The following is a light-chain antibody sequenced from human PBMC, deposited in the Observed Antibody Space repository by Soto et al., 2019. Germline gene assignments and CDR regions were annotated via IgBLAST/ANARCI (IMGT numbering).Light chain of an antibody. Sequence: QSVLTQPASVSGSPGQSITISCTGTSRDVGGYNYVSWYQQHPGKAPKVMLYEVNHRPSGVSDRFSGSKSGNTASLTISGLQAEDEAVYFGSSYSGSSTLGEMFGGGTKLTVL. V-gene: IGLV2-14*01. CDR2: EVN. CDR3: SSYSGSSTLGEM. J-gene: IGLJ3*02. CDR1: SRDVGGYNY.